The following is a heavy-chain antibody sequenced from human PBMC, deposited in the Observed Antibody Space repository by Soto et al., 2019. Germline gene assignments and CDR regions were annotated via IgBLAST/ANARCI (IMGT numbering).Heavy chain of an antibody. Sequence: SETLSLTCTVSGGSISSGGYYWSWIRQHPGKGLEWIGYIYYSGSTYYNPSLKSRVTISVDMSKNQFSLKLSSVTAADTAVYYCARGSYYDSSGYYGPWGQGTLVTVSS. CDR2: IYYSGST. D-gene: IGHD3-22*01. V-gene: IGHV4-31*03. CDR1: GGSISSGGYY. CDR3: ARGSYYDSSGYYGP. J-gene: IGHJ5*02.